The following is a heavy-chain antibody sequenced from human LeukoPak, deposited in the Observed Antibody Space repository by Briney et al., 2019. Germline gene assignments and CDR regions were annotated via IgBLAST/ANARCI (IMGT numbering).Heavy chain of an antibody. J-gene: IGHJ4*02. CDR3: ASDVDTAMVTSY. CDR1: GYTFTGYY. CDR2: INPNSGGT. V-gene: IGHV1-2*02. D-gene: IGHD5-18*01. Sequence: GASVKVSCKASGYTFTGYYMHWVRPAPGQGLEWMGWINPNSGGTNYAQKFHGRVTMTRDTSISTAYMELSRLRSDDTAVYYCASDVDTAMVTSYWGQGTLVTVSS.